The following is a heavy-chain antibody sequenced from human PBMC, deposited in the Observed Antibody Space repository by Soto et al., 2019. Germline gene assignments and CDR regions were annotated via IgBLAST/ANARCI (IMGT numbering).Heavy chain of an antibody. CDR3: GKDSGTLDV. D-gene: IGHD3-10*01. V-gene: IGHV4-59*01. J-gene: IGHJ6*02. Sequence: SETLSLTCTVSGGSISSYYWSWIRQPPGKGLEWIGYIYYSGSTNYNPSLMSRVTISVATSKNQFSLQLSSVPAAATAVCYCGKDSGTLDVWGQGTTVTVSS. CDR1: GGSISSYY. CDR2: IYYSGST.